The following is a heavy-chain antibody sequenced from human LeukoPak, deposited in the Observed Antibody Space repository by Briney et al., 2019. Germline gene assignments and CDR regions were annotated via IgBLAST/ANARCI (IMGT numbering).Heavy chain of an antibody. J-gene: IGHJ4*02. Sequence: PGGSLRLSCAASGFTFYTYAMTWARQAPGKGLEWVSTIIGSGGNTFYADSAKGRFTISRDNSKNTLSLQLTSLRAEDTGIYCCARDGGHPLTSYYRAYWGQGTLVTVSS. D-gene: IGHD4-11*01. CDR3: ARDGGHPLTSYYRAY. CDR1: GFTFYTYA. V-gene: IGHV3-23*01. CDR2: IIGSGGNT.